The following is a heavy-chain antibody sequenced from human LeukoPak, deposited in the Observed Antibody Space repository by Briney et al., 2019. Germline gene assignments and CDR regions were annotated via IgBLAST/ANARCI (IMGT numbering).Heavy chain of an antibody. D-gene: IGHD4-17*01. J-gene: IGHJ3*02. Sequence: SETLSLTCAVYGGSFSGYYWSWMRQPPGKGLEWIGNYYYSGSTNYNPSLKSRVTISVDTSKNQFSLKLSSVTAADTAVYYCAEAVTWLAFDIWGQGTMVTVSS. CDR1: GGSFSGYY. CDR2: YYYSGST. V-gene: IGHV4-59*01. CDR3: AEAVTWLAFDI.